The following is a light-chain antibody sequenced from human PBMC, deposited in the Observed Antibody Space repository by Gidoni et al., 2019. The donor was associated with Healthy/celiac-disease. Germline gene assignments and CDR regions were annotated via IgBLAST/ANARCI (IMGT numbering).Light chain of an antibody. Sequence: DIQMTQSQSSLSASVGDRVTITCRASQSISSYLNWYQQKPGKAPKLLIYAASSLQSGVPSRFSGSGSGTDFTLTISSLQPEDFATYYCQQNYSTPRTFGQGTKVEIK. CDR3: QQNYSTPRT. V-gene: IGKV1-39*01. J-gene: IGKJ1*01. CDR2: AAS. CDR1: QSISSY.